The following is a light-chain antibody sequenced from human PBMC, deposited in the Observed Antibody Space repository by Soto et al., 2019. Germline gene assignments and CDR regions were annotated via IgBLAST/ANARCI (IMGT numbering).Light chain of an antibody. CDR3: QQYNTYSWT. CDR2: DAS. V-gene: IGKV1-5*01. CDR1: QTITRW. J-gene: IGKJ1*01. Sequence: DIQMTQSPSTLSASVGDRVTITCRASQTITRWMAWYQQKPGKAPKLLIYDASTLESGVPSRFSGSRSGTEFTLTLTRLHSYDFAPYYCQQYNTYSWTFRLGTKV.